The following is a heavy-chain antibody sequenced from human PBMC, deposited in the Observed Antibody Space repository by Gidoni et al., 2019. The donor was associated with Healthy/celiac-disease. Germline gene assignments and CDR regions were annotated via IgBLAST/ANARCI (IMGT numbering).Heavy chain of an antibody. CDR3: AKDSLRSQDPYYFDY. J-gene: IGHJ4*02. Sequence: EVQLLESGGGLVQPGGSLRLSCAASGFTFSSYAMSWVRQAPGKGLEWFSAIICSGGSTYYADSLKGRFTISRDNSKHTLYLQMNSLRAEDTAVYYCAKDSLRSQDPYYFDYWGQGTLVTVSS. V-gene: IGHV3-23*01. CDR2: IICSGGST. CDR1: GFTFSSYA.